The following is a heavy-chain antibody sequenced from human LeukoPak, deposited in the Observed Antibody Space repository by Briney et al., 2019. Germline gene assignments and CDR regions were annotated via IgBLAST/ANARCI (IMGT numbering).Heavy chain of an antibody. J-gene: IGHJ6*03. CDR1: GFTFDDYG. CDR2: INWNGGST. CDR3: AREGGPYYYYYYMDV. D-gene: IGHD1-26*01. V-gene: IGHV3-20*04. Sequence: GGSLRLSCAASGFTFDDYGKSWVRQAPGKGLEWVSGINWNGGSTGYADSVKGRFTISRDNAKNSLYLQMNSLRAEDTALYYCAREGGPYYYYYYMDVWGKGTTVTVSS.